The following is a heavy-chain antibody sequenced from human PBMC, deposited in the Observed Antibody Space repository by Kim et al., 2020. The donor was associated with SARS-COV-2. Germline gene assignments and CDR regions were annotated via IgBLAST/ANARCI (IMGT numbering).Heavy chain of an antibody. CDR3: AREQQQLGFNWFDP. CDR2: IYYSGST. CDR1: GGSISSYY. Sequence: SETLSLTCTVSGGSISSYYWSWIRQPPGKGLEWIGYIYYSGSTNYNPSLKSRVTISVDTSKNQFSLKLSSVTAADTAVYYCAREQQQLGFNWFDPWGQGTLVTVSS. V-gene: IGHV4-59*13. J-gene: IGHJ5*02. D-gene: IGHD6-13*01.